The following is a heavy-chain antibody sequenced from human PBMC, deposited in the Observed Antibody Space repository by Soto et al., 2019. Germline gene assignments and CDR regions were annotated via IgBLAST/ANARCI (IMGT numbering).Heavy chain of an antibody. CDR2: FYSGGST. D-gene: IGHD3-10*01. CDR3: ARGFPSMTYYGEYYFDY. J-gene: IGHJ4*02. V-gene: IGHV3-53*01. CDR1: GFTVSTSY. Sequence: GGSLRLSCEAFGFTVSTSYMSWVRQTPGKGLEWVSVFYSGGSTFYADSVKGRFTISRDNSRNTLYLQMRSLSAEDTAVYYCARGFPSMTYYGEYYFDYWGQGTLVTVSS.